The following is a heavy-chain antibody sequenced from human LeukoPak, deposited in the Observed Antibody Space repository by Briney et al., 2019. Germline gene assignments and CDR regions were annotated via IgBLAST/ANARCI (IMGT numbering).Heavy chain of an antibody. Sequence: SETLSLTCTVSGGSISSYYWSWIRQPPGKGLEWIGYIYYSGSTNYDPSLKSRVTISVDTSKNQFSLKLSSVTAADTAVYYCARVGIFGVVTNTWFDPWGQGTLVTVSS. D-gene: IGHD3-3*01. CDR3: ARVGIFGVVTNTWFDP. V-gene: IGHV4-59*08. CDR2: IYYSGST. CDR1: GGSISSYY. J-gene: IGHJ5*02.